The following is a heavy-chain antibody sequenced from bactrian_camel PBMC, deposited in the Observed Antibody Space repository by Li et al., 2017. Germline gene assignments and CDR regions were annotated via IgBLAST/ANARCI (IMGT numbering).Heavy chain of an antibody. CDR2: MSTGGGGT. D-gene: IGHD6*01. CDR1: RYTYSTYC. V-gene: IGHV3S40*01. CDR3: RTDTCGK. Sequence: VQLVESGGGSVEAGGSLTLSCAISRYTYSTYCMGWFRQAPGKEREGVAGMSTGGGGTYYADSVKGRFTISHDAAKNTVYLQMSSLKPDDSAMYICRTDTCGKWGRGTQVTVS. J-gene: IGHJ4*01.